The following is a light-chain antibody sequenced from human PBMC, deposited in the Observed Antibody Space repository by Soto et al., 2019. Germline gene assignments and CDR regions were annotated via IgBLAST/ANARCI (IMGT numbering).Light chain of an antibody. CDR2: EGT. CDR3: CSYAGSSTYV. CDR1: SGDVGTYNL. V-gene: IGLV2-23*01. J-gene: IGLJ1*01. Sequence: QSALTQPASVSGSPGQSITISCTGTSGDVGTYNLVSWYQQLPGKAPKLMLYEGTKRPSGVSIRFSGSKSGNTASLTISGLQAEDEADYYCCSYAGSSTYVFGTGTKLTVL.